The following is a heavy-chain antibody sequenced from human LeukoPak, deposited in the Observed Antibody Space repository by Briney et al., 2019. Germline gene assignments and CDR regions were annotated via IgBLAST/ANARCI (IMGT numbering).Heavy chain of an antibody. D-gene: IGHD5-24*01. CDR1: GFTFRSYW. J-gene: IGHJ6*03. V-gene: IGHV3-74*01. CDR2: INSDGSST. Sequence: GGSLRLSCAAYGFTFRSYWMPWVPQAPGKGLVWVSRINSDGSSTSYADSVKGRFTISRDNAKNTLYLQMNSLRAEDTAVYYCARGLRDGYNYNYYYYMDVWGKGTTVTVSS. CDR3: ARGLRDGYNYNYYYYMDV.